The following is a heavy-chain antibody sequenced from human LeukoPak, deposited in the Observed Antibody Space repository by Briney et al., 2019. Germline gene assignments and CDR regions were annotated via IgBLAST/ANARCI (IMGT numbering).Heavy chain of an antibody. CDR2: IYPGDSDT. J-gene: IGHJ4*02. CDR1: GYSFTNYW. V-gene: IGHV5-51*01. Sequence: GESLKISCKGSGYSFTNYWIGWVRQMPGKGLEWMGIIYPGDSDTRYSPSFQGQVTISADKSISTAYLQWSSLKASDTAMYYCARREVTKDSSGYFDYWGQGTLVTVSS. D-gene: IGHD3-22*01. CDR3: ARREVTKDSSGYFDY.